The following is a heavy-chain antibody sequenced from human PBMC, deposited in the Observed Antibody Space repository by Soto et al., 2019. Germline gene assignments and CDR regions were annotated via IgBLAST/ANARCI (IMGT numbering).Heavy chain of an antibody. D-gene: IGHD6-13*01. CDR3: ARVPSSSYHYFDY. J-gene: IGHJ4*02. V-gene: IGHV3-66*01. Sequence: PGGSLRLSCAVSGFTFSSYYMSWVSQAPGKGLEWVSVIYSAGSADFADSVKGRFTISRDNSKNTLYLQMSSLRAEDTAVYYCARVPSSSYHYFDYWGQGTLVTVSS. CDR2: IYSAGSA. CDR1: GFTFSSYY.